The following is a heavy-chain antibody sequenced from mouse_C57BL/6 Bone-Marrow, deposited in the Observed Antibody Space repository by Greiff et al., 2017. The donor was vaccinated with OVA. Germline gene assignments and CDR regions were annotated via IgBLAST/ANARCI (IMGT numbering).Heavy chain of an antibody. CDR2: VDPEDGET. J-gene: IGHJ4*01. D-gene: IGHD1-1*01. Sequence: EVQLPQSGAELVKPGASVKLSCTASGFNIKDYYMHWVKQRTEQGLGWIGRVDPEDGETKYAPKFQGKATITADTSSNTAYLQLSSLTSEDTAVYYCARWDTTVVAPYYAMDYWGQGTSVTVSS. CDR3: ARWDTTVVAPYYAMDY. CDR1: GFNIKDYY. V-gene: IGHV14-2*01.